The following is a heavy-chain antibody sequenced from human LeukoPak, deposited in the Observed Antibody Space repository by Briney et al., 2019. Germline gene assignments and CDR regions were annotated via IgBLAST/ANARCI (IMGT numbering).Heavy chain of an antibody. CDR3: ARGRSTGYPYYFEY. CDR2: MNPNSGST. D-gene: IGHD5-12*01. Sequence: ASVKVSCKASGYTFTSYDINWVRQATGQGLEWMGWMNPNSGSTGYAQKFQGRVTITRNTSTSTAYMELSGLRSEDTAVYYCARGRSTGYPYYFEYWGQGTLVTVSS. CDR1: GYTFTSYD. J-gene: IGHJ4*02. V-gene: IGHV1-8*03.